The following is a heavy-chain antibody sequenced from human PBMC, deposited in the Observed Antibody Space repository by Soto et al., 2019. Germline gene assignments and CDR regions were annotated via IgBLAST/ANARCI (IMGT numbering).Heavy chain of an antibody. CDR1: GDSISRGDYY. D-gene: IGHD3-22*01. CDR2: IYYSGST. Sequence: SETLSLTCTVSGDSISRGDYYWSWIRQPPGKGLEWIGYIYYSGSTYYNPSLKSRVTISVDTSKNQFSLKLSSVTAADTAVYYCARTYYYDSSGYGFDYWGQGTLVTVSS. V-gene: IGHV4-30-4*01. J-gene: IGHJ4*02. CDR3: ARTYYYDSSGYGFDY.